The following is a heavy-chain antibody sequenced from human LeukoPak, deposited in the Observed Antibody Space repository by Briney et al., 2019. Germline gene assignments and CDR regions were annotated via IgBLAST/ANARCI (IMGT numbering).Heavy chain of an antibody. CDR1: GFTFSTYS. V-gene: IGHV3-48*01. D-gene: IGHD2-15*01. CDR2: IHSSGRTI. J-gene: IGHJ4*02. CDR3: AKQLGYCSDGSCYFPY. Sequence: GGSLRLSCAASGFTFSTYSMNWVRQAPGKGLEWVSYIHSSGRTIYYADSVQGRFTISRDNSKSTLCLQMNSLRAEDTAVYYCAKQLGYCSDGSCYFPYWGQGTLVTVSS.